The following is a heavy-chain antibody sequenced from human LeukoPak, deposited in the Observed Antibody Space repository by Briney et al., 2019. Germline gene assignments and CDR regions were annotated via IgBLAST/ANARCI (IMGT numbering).Heavy chain of an antibody. CDR2: IYYSGST. D-gene: IGHD5-18*01. V-gene: IGHV4-61*01. J-gene: IGHJ5*02. CDR3: ARTYSYGYNWFDP. Sequence: SETLSLTCSVSGYSISSGNYWGWIRQPPGKGLEWIGYIYYSGSTNYNPSLKSRVTISVDTSKNQFSLKLSSVIAADTAVYYCARTYSYGYNWFDPWGQGTLVTVSS. CDR1: GYSISSGNY.